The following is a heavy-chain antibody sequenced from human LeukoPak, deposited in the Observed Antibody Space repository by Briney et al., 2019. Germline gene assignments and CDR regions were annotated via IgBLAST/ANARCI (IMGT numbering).Heavy chain of an antibody. J-gene: IGHJ4*02. CDR3: ARDLPLDYYDSSGIDY. Sequence: GGSLRLSCAASGFTFSSYWMSWVRQAPGKGLEWVANIKQDGSEKYYVDSVKGRFTISRDNAKNSLYLQMNSLRAEDTAVYYCARDLPLDYYDSSGIDYWGQGTLVTVSS. CDR1: GFTFSSYW. D-gene: IGHD3-22*01. V-gene: IGHV3-7*01. CDR2: IKQDGSEK.